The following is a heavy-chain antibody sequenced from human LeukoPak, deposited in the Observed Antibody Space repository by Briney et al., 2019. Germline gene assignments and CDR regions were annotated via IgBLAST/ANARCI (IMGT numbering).Heavy chain of an antibody. D-gene: IGHD3-22*01. CDR2: IYHSGST. J-gene: IGHJ4*02. Sequence: SETLSLTCAVSGGSISSSNWWSRVRQPPGKGLEWIGEIYHSGSTNYNPSLKSRVTISVDTSKNQFSLRLSSVTAADTAVYYCARVTGYIVEDYFDYWGQGTLVTVSS. CDR1: GGSISSSNW. CDR3: ARVTGYIVEDYFDY. V-gene: IGHV4-4*02.